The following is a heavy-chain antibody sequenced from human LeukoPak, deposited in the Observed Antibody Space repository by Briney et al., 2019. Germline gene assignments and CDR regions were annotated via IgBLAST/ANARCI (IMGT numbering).Heavy chain of an antibody. CDR2: ISSSSSYI. J-gene: IGHJ4*02. Sequence: GGSLRLSCAASGFTFSSYSMNWVRQPPGKGLEWVSSISSSSSYIYYADSVKGRFTISRDNAKNSLYLQMNSLRVEDTAIYFCARARLAAPLLDYWGQGTLVTVSS. V-gene: IGHV3-21*01. CDR1: GFTFSSYS. CDR3: ARARLAAPLLDY. D-gene: IGHD6-13*01.